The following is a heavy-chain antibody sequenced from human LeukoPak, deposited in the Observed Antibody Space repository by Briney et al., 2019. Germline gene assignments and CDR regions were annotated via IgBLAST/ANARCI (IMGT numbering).Heavy chain of an antibody. CDR3: ASKVAGTNGFDY. CDR1: GYTFTGYY. V-gene: IGHV1-2*02. D-gene: IGHD6-19*01. CDR2: INPNSGGT. Sequence: ASVKVSCKASGYTFTGYYMHWVRQAPGQGLEWMGWINPNSGGTNYAQKFQGRVTMTRDTSISTAYMELSRLRSDDTVVYYCASKVAGTNGFDYWGQGTLVTVSS. J-gene: IGHJ4*02.